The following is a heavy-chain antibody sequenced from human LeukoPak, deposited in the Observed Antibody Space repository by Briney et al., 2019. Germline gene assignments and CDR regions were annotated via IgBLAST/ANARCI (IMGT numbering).Heavy chain of an antibody. CDR2: INHSGST. CDR1: GGSFSGYY. V-gene: IGHV4-34*01. J-gene: IGHJ4*02. D-gene: IGHD3-22*01. CDR3: ARVSYYDSSGNRGAFDY. Sequence: PSETLSLTCAVYGGSFSGYYWSWIRQPPGKGLEWSGEINHSGSTNYNPSLKSRVTISVDKSKNQFSLKLSSVTAADTAVYYCARVSYYDSSGNRGAFDYWGQGTLVTVSS.